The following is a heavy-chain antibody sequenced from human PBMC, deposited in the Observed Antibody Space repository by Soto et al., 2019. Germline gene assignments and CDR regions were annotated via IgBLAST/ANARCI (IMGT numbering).Heavy chain of an antibody. D-gene: IGHD1-26*01. CDR2: ISGSGGST. CDR3: AKDPEWELPKYYFDY. J-gene: IGHJ4*02. CDR1: GFTFNNCA. V-gene: IGHV3-23*01. Sequence: GGSLRLSCAASGFTFNNCAMSWVRQAPGKGLEWVSSISGSGGSTYYADSVKGRFTISRDNSKNTLYLQMNSLRAEDTAVYYCAKDPEWELPKYYFDYWGQGTLVTVSS.